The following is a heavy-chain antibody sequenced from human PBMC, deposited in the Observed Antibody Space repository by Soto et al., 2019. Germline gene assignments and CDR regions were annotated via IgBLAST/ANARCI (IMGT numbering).Heavy chain of an antibody. CDR2: ISGYNGKT. D-gene: IGHD1-1*01. Sequence: QVQLVQSEAELKKPGASVKVSCKASGYTFSNHGICWVRQAPGQGLEWLGWISGYNGKTNYAQKFQGRITVTTDTYTSTAYMEVRSLTSDDTAVYYCARDGHWNDLDYWGQGTLVTVSS. V-gene: IGHV1-18*01. CDR1: GYTFSNHG. CDR3: ARDGHWNDLDY. J-gene: IGHJ4*02.